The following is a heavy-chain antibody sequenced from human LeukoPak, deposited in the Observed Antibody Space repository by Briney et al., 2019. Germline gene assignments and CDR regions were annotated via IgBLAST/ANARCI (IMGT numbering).Heavy chain of an antibody. V-gene: IGHV3-30*02. J-gene: IGHJ4*02. CDR1: GFTFSSYG. CDR2: IRYDGSNK. CDR3: ARVRCSGGSCYTRLDY. D-gene: IGHD2-15*01. Sequence: GGSLRLSCAASGFTFSSYGMHWVRQAPGKGLEWVAFIRYDGSNKYYADSVKGRFTISRDNSKNTLYLQMNSLRAEDTAVYYCARVRCSGGSCYTRLDYWGQGTLVTVSS.